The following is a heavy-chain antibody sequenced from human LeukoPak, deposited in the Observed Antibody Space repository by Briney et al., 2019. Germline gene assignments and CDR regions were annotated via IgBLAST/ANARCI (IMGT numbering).Heavy chain of an antibody. CDR1: GFTFSSYS. V-gene: IGHV3-74*01. Sequence: GGSLRLSCAASGFTFSSYSMHWVRQAPGKGLVWVSRINSDGRSTNYADSVKGRFAISRDNAKNTLYLQMNSLRAEDTAVYYRARGADSGYSSDNWGQGTLVSVSS. CDR3: ARGADSGYSSDN. D-gene: IGHD3-9*01. CDR2: INSDGRST. J-gene: IGHJ4*02.